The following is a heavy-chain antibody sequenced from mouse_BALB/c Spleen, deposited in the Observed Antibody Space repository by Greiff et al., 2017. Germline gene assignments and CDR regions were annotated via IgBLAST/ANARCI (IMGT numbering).Heavy chain of an antibody. CDR2: ILPGSGST. CDR1: GYTFSSYW. D-gene: IGHD2-14*01. J-gene: IGHJ4*01. Sequence: QVQLQQSGAELMKPGASVKISCKATGYTFSSYWIEWVKQRPGHGLEWIGEILPGSGSTNYNEKFKGKATFTADTSSNTAYMQLSSLTSEDSAVYYCARSGPYRYDEGAMDYWGQGTSVTVSS. CDR3: ARSGPYRYDEGAMDY. V-gene: IGHV1-9*01.